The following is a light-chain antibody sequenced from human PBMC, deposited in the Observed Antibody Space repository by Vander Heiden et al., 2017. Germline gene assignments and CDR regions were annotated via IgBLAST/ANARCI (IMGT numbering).Light chain of an antibody. Sequence: QSALTQPASVSGSPGQSITISCPGTRSIGGGDSLVSWYHQHPGKATNLVIYGGSKRPAGVSNCFSGSKSGNTASLTISGSQAEDEADYYCCTYAGSYVVFGGGTKLTVL. CDR1: RSIGGGDSL. CDR2: GGS. J-gene: IGLJ2*01. CDR3: CTYAGSYVV. V-gene: IGLV2-23*01.